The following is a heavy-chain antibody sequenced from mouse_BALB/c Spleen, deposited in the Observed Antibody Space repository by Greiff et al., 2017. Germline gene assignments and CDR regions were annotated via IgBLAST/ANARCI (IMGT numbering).Heavy chain of an antibody. V-gene: IGHV5-6-4*01. D-gene: IGHD1-2*01. Sequence: EVKLVESGGGLVKPGGSLKLSCAASGFTFSSYTMSWVRQTPEKRLEWVATISSGGSYTYYPDSVKGRFTISRDNAKNTLYLQMSSLKSEDTAMYYCTRDGGENGYYFDYWGQGTTLTVSS. CDR2: ISSGGSYT. CDR1: GFTFSSYT. CDR3: TRDGGENGYYFDY. J-gene: IGHJ2*01.